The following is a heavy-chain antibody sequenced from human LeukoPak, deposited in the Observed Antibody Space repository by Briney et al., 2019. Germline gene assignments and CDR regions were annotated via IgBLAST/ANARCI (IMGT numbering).Heavy chain of an antibody. D-gene: IGHD2-2*01. CDR2: IYYSGST. CDR3: ARDGPDCSSTSCLRPRSGFDP. CDR1: GGSISSGDYY. V-gene: IGHV4-30-4*01. J-gene: IGHJ5*02. Sequence: PSETLSLTCTVSGGSISSGDYYWSWIRQPPGKGLEWIGYIYYSGSTYYNPSLKSRVTISVDTSKNQFSLKLSSVTGADTAVYYCARDGPDCSSTSCLRPRSGFDPWGQGTLVTVSS.